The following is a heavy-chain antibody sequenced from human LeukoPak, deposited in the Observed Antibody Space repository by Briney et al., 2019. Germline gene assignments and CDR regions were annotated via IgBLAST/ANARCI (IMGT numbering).Heavy chain of an antibody. D-gene: IGHD2-8*01. CDR3: ARYANGMHV. Sequence: GGSLRLSCAASGFSFSSYGMHWVRQAPGKGLEWVAVISYDGSNKFYADSVKGRFTISRDNSKNTVFLQMNSLRGEDTAVYYCARYANGMHVWGQGTTVTVSS. V-gene: IGHV3-30*03. J-gene: IGHJ6*02. CDR1: GFSFSSYG. CDR2: ISYDGSNK.